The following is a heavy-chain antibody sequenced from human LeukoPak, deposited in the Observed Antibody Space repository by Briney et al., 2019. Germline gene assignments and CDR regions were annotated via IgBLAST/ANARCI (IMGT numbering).Heavy chain of an antibody. Sequence: PGRALRHSCAASGFTFSSFAMHGVRQAPAREGEWVAVISYDTSNKYYAASVKGRITISKDNTKNPQHRKMNSLRAEDTAEYHCVRDSRWELLRGPFDFWGQGTMVTVSS. CDR3: VRDSRWELLRGPFDF. CDR2: ISYDTSNK. V-gene: IGHV3-30-3*01. J-gene: IGHJ5*01. D-gene: IGHD1-26*01. CDR1: GFTFSSFA.